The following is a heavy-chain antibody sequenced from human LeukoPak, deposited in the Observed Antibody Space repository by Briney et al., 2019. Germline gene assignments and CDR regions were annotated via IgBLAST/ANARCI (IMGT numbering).Heavy chain of an antibody. Sequence: ASVKVSCKASGYTFTSYGISWVRQAPGQGLEWMGWISAYNGNTNYAQKLQGRVTMTTDTSTSTAYMELRSLRSDDTAVYYCARTYYDFWSGYPIDGFDYWGQRTLVTVSS. J-gene: IGHJ4*02. CDR3: ARTYYDFWSGYPIDGFDY. CDR1: GYTFTSYG. V-gene: IGHV1-18*01. D-gene: IGHD3-3*01. CDR2: ISAYNGNT.